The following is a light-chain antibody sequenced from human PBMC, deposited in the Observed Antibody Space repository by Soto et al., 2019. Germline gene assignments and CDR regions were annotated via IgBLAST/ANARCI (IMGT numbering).Light chain of an antibody. Sequence: EIVLTQSPATLSLSPGERATLYCRASQSVNSYLAWYQQRPGQAPRLLIYDASKRATGIPAKFSGSGSGTDFTLTISTLEPEDFAIYYCQQRSNWPPTFGGGTKVEIK. V-gene: IGKV3-11*01. CDR1: QSVNSY. CDR3: QQRSNWPPT. CDR2: DAS. J-gene: IGKJ4*01.